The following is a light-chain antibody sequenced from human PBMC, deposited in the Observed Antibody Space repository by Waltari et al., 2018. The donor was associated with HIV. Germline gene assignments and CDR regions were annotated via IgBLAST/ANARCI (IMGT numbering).Light chain of an antibody. CDR3: QHYNGYSQT. V-gene: IGKV1-5*03. J-gene: IGKJ1*01. Sequence: DIQMTQSPSTPSASVGDRVTITCRASQSIGSWLAWYQQKPGKAPKLLIYKASSLESGVPSSFSGSGSGTEFTLTISSLQADDFATYYCQHYNGYSQTFGQGTKVEIK. CDR1: QSIGSW. CDR2: KAS.